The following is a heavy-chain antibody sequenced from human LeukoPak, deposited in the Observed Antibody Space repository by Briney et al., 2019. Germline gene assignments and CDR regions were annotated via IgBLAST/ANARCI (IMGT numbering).Heavy chain of an antibody. CDR2: ISNDGDDT. Sequence: GGSLRLSCVVSGFSFRTYAASWVRQAPGKGLEWVSAISNDGDDTYYADSVKGRFIISRDNSKNTLYLRMDSLRAEDTAVYYCADYRKPQGLDYWGQGTLVTVSS. V-gene: IGHV3-23*01. CDR1: GFSFRTYA. CDR3: ADYRKPQGLDY. J-gene: IGHJ4*02. D-gene: IGHD1-14*01.